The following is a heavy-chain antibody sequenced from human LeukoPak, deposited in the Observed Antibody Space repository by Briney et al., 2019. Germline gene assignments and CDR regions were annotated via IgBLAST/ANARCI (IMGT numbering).Heavy chain of an antibody. J-gene: IGHJ4*02. CDR2: INPNSGGT. V-gene: IGHV1-2*02. Sequence: ASVKVSCKASGYTFTGYYMHWVRQAPGQGLEWMGWINPNSGGTNYAQKFQGRVTMTRDTSISTAYMELSRLRSDDTAVYYCARGIYYDFWSGYRSTNDYWGQGTLATVSS. CDR1: GYTFTGYY. D-gene: IGHD3-3*01. CDR3: ARGIYYDFWSGYRSTNDY.